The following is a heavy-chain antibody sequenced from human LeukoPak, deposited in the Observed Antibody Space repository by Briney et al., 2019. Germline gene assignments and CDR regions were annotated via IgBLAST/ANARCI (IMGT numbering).Heavy chain of an antibody. D-gene: IGHD6-13*01. V-gene: IGHV3-21*01. J-gene: IGHJ4*02. CDR2: FTSRSGTI. CDR3: ARESSGIAATDKIDF. Sequence: GGSLRLSCVASGFTFSSYSMNWVRQAPGKGLEWVSSFTSRSGTIYYADSVKGRFTISRDNAKNSLFLQMSSLRAEDTAVYYCARESSGIAATDKIDFWGRGTLVTVSS. CDR1: GFTFSSYS.